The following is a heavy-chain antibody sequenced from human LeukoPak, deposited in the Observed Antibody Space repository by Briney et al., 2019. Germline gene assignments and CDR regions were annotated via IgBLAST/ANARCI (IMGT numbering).Heavy chain of an antibody. V-gene: IGHV3-23*01. D-gene: IGHD6-6*01. CDR3: AKGGIMQSSSPGLQYFDL. J-gene: IGHJ2*01. CDR2: IGDSGGST. CDR1: GFTFSSYA. Sequence: QPGGSLRLSCAASGFTFSSYAMSWVRQAPGKGLEWVSVIGDSGGSTYYADSVKGRFTISRDNSKNTLYLQMNSLRAEDTAVYHCAKGGIMQSSSPGLQYFDLWGRGTLVSVSS.